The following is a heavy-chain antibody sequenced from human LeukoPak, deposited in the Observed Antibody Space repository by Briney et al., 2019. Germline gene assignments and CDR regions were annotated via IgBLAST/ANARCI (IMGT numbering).Heavy chain of an antibody. V-gene: IGHV1-46*01. J-gene: IGHJ5*02. CDR2: INPSGGST. CDR1: GYTFTSYY. D-gene: IGHD6-13*01. CDR3: ARDKGIAATEKLNWFDP. Sequence: ASVKVSCKASGYTFTSYYMHWVRQAPGQGLEWMGIINPSGGSTSYAQKFQGRVTMTRDTSTSTVYMELSSLRSEDTAVYYCARDKGIAATEKLNWFDPWGQGTLVTVSS.